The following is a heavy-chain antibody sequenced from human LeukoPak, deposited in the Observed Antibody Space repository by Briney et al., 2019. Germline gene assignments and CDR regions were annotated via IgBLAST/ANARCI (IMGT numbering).Heavy chain of an antibody. CDR3: ALYGFWSGYSTY. Sequence: SEPLSLTCTVYGGSFSGYYWSWIRQPPWKGLEWIGEINHSGSTNYNPSLKSRVTISVDTSKNQFSLKLSSVTAADTAVYYCALYGFWSGYSTYWGQGTLVTVSS. J-gene: IGHJ4*02. V-gene: IGHV4-34*01. CDR1: GGSFSGYY. CDR2: INHSGST. D-gene: IGHD3-3*01.